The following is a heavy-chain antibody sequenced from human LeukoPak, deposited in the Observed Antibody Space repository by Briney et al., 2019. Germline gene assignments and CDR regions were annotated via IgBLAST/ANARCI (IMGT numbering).Heavy chain of an antibody. Sequence: NPGGSLRLSCAASGFTFRTVWMSWVRQAPGKGLEWVGHIKSNTHGGTTDYAAPVKGRSTISRDDSKNTVYLQVNSLETEDTAVYYCTTDSYCGGDCYSELDHWGQGTLVTVSS. J-gene: IGHJ5*02. CDR1: GFTFRTVW. CDR3: TTDSYCGGDCYSELDH. V-gene: IGHV3-15*01. CDR2: IKSNTHGGTT. D-gene: IGHD2-21*02.